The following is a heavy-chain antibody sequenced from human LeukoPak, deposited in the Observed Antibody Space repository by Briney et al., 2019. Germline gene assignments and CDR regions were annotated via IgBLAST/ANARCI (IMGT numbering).Heavy chain of an antibody. V-gene: IGHV4-59*08. D-gene: IGHD2-21*02. J-gene: IGHJ6*02. CDR3: ARGYCGGDCYPPDV. CDR2: IYYSGST. Sequence: SETLSLTCTVSGGSISSYYWSWIRQPPGKGLEWIGYIYYSGSTNYNPSLKSRVTISVDTSKNQFSLKLSSVTAADTAVYYCARGYCGGDCYPPDVWGQGTTVTVSS. CDR1: GGSISSYY.